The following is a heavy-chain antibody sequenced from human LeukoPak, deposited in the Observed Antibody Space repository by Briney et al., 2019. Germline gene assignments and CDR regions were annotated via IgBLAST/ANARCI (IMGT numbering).Heavy chain of an antibody. CDR3: ARGYCGGDCPIAPYYYYMDV. CDR2: ISSSSSYI. J-gene: IGHJ6*03. D-gene: IGHD2-21*02. CDR1: GFTFSSYS. V-gene: IGHV3-21*01. Sequence: PGGSLRLSCAASGFTFSSYSMSWVRQAPGKGLEWVSSISSSSSYIYYADSVKGRFTISRDNAKNSLYLQMNSLRAEDTAVYYCARGYCGGDCPIAPYYYYMDVWGKGTTVTVSS.